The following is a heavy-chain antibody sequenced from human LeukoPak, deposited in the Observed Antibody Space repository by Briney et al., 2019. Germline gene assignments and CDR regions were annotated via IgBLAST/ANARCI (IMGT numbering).Heavy chain of an antibody. D-gene: IGHD3-9*01. CDR1: GGTFSSYA. V-gene: IGHV1-18*01. Sequence: ASVKVSCKATGGTFSSYAISWVRQAPGQGLEWMGWISTYNGDTNYAQKFQGRVTMTTDTSTSTAYIELRSLTSDDTAAYYCARDWWGYDVLTGDNWFDPWGQGTLVTVSS. J-gene: IGHJ5*02. CDR3: ARDWWGYDVLTGDNWFDP. CDR2: ISTYNGDT.